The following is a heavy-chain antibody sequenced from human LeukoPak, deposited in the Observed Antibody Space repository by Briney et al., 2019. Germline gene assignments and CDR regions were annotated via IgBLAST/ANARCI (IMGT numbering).Heavy chain of an antibody. Sequence: SETLSLTCTVSGGSVSSGSYYWSWIRQPPGKGLEWIGYIYYSGSTNYNPSLKSRVTMSVDTSKNQFSLKLSSVTAADTAVYYCAREPGGGSGMFDPWGQGTLVTVSS. CDR2: IYYSGST. CDR1: GGSVSSGSYY. D-gene: IGHD3-10*01. J-gene: IGHJ5*02. V-gene: IGHV4-61*01. CDR3: AREPGGGSGMFDP.